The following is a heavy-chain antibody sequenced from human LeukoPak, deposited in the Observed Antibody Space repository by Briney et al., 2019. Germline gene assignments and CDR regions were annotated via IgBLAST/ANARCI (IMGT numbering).Heavy chain of an antibody. V-gene: IGHV4-59*08. CDR3: ARLYCSGGSCPIDY. D-gene: IGHD2-15*01. CDR2: IYYSGST. CDR1: GGSISSYY. Sequence: SETLSLTCTVSGGSISSYYWSWIRQPPGKGLEWVGYIYYSGSTNYNPSLKSRVTISVDTSKNQFSLKLSSVTAADTAVYYCARLYCSGGSCPIDYWGQGTLVTVSS. J-gene: IGHJ4*02.